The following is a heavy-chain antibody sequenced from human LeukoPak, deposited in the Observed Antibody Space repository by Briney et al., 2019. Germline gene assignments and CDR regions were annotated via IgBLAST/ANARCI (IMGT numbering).Heavy chain of an antibody. CDR2: IIPILGIA. CDR3: ASNHYYDSSGLDY. CDR1: GYTFTDYG. J-gene: IGHJ4*02. D-gene: IGHD3-22*01. Sequence: EASVKVSCKASGYTFTDYGISWVRQAPGQGLEWMGRIIPILGIANYAQKFQGRVTITADKSTSTAYMELSSLRSEDTAVYYCASNHYYDSSGLDYWGQGTLVTVSS. V-gene: IGHV1-69*04.